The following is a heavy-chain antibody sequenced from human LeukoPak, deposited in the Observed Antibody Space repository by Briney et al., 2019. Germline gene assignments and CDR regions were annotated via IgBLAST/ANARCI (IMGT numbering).Heavy chain of an antibody. J-gene: IGHJ4*02. D-gene: IGHD6-19*01. CDR1: GFTFSNHW. V-gene: IGHV3-74*01. CDR2: ISGDGSST. CDR3: ARRVRSTGWYIFDF. Sequence: GGPLRLPCAASGFTFSNHWMHWVRQAPGKGLVWVSRISGDGSSTSYADSVKGRFTISRDNAKNTLYLQMNSLRAEDTAVYYCARRVRSTGWYIFDFWGQGTLVTVSS.